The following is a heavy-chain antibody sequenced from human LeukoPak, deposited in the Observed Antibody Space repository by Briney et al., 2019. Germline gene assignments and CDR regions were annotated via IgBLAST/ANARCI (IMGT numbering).Heavy chain of an antibody. Sequence: ASVKVSCKASGYTFTGYYMHWVRQAPGQGLEWMGRIILILGIANYAQNFQGRVTITADKSTSTAYMELSSLRSEDTAVYYCASLLGTTVTTGGYYFDYWGQGTLVTVSS. CDR3: ASLLGTTVTTGGYYFDY. V-gene: IGHV1-69*02. CDR1: GYTFTGYY. CDR2: IILILGIA. J-gene: IGHJ4*02. D-gene: IGHD4-17*01.